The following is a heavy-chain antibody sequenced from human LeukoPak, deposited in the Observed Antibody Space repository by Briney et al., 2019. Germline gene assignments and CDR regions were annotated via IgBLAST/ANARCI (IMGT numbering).Heavy chain of an antibody. CDR2: ISADGDT. J-gene: IGHJ4*02. CDR3: AREDLSHYDFGY. Sequence: PGGSLRLSCAASGFTLSNYAMSWVRRAPRKGLEWVSSISADGDTFYAASVKGRFTISRDNSMNTLYLQMNTLRAEDTALYYCAREDLSHYDFGYWGQGTLVTVSS. CDR1: GFTLSNYA. V-gene: IGHV3-23*01. D-gene: IGHD3-3*01.